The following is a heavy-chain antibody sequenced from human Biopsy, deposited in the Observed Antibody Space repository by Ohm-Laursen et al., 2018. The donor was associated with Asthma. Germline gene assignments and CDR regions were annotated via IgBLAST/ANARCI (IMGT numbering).Heavy chain of an antibody. CDR3: ARAQDYYDSRGYYRSFDY. Sequence: SQTLSLTCIVSYGSITSGGYYWTWIRQHPGKGLEWIGIIYYSGSTYYNPSLKSRVSISIDTSKNQFSLKLSSVTAADTAVYYCARAQDYYDSRGYYRSFDYWGQGTLVTVSS. J-gene: IGHJ4*02. D-gene: IGHD3-22*01. CDR2: IYYSGST. V-gene: IGHV4-31*03. CDR1: YGSITSGGYY.